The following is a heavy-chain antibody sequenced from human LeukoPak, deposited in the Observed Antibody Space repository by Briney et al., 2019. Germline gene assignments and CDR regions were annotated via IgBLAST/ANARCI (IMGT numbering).Heavy chain of an antibody. D-gene: IGHD6-19*01. CDR2: INPTGGST. CDR1: GYTFTSYY. V-gene: IGHV1-46*01. Sequence: ASVTVSCKASGYTFTSYYMHWVRQAPGQGLEWMGLINPTGGSTGYAQKFQGRVTMTRDMSTSTDYMELSSLRSEDTAIYYCARGISMGGSGWYIYYYMDVWGKGTTVTVSS. J-gene: IGHJ6*03. CDR3: ARGISMGGSGWYIYYYMDV.